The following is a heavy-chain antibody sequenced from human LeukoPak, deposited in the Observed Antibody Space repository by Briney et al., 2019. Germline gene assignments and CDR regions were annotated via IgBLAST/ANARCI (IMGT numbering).Heavy chain of an antibody. J-gene: IGHJ3*02. CDR2: IIPILGIA. CDR3: GAAAGSRDAFDI. D-gene: IGHD6-13*01. Sequence: GASVKVSCKASGGTFSSYAISWVRQAPGQGLEWMGRIIPILGIANYAQKFQGRVTITRNTSISTAYMELSSLRSEDTAVYYCGAAAGSRDAFDIWGQGTMVTVSS. CDR1: GGTFSSYA. V-gene: IGHV1-69*04.